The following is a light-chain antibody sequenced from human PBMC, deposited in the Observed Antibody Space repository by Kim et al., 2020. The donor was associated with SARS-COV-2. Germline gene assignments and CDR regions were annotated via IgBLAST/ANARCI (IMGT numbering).Light chain of an antibody. CDR2: AAS. CDR1: QSITTY. Sequence: ASVGDRVTITCRTSQSITTYLNWYQQKSGEAPKLLISAASTLQSGVPSRFRGSGSETHFTLTITSLQPEDFAHYYCQQSFSTPHTFGQGTKLEI. J-gene: IGKJ2*01. V-gene: IGKV1-39*01. CDR3: QQSFSTPHT.